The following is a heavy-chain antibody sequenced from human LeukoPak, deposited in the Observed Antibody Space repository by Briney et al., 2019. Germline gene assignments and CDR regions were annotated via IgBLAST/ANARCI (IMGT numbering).Heavy chain of an antibody. CDR1: GFTFISYA. CDR2: ISFHGTDS. CDR3: ASPPYSSGWYERGSYFDN. V-gene: IGHV3-30*04. D-gene: IGHD6-19*01. J-gene: IGHJ4*02. Sequence: PGGSLRLSCAASGFTFISYAIHWVRQAPGKGLEWVAVISFHGTDSFYADSVKGRFTISRDNSKNTLYLQMNSLRAEDTAVYYCASPPYSSGWYERGSYFDNWGQGTLVTVSS.